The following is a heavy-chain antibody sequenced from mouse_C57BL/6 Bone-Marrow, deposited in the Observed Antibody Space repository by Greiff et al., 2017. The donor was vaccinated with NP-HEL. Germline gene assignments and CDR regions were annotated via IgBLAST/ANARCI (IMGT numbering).Heavy chain of an antibody. CDR2: INPNNGGT. D-gene: IGHD4-1*01. Sequence: EVQLQQSGPELVKPGASVKISCKASGYTFTDYYMNWVKQSHGKSLEWIGDINPNNGGTSYNQKFKGKATLTVDKSSSTAYMELRSLTSEDSAVYYCARWGCRTGEVYAMDYWGQGTSVTVSS. J-gene: IGHJ4*01. V-gene: IGHV1-26*01. CDR3: ARWGCRTGEVYAMDY. CDR1: GYTFTDYY.